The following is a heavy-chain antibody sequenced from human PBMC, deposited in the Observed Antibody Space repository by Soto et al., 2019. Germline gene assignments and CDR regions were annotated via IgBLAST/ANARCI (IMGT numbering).Heavy chain of an antibody. CDR1: GDTFSFYS. V-gene: IGHV1-69*02. CDR3: ASSYGSGYRAFDY. J-gene: IGHJ4*02. CDR2: INPILSMS. Sequence: QVQLVQSGAEVRKPGSSVKVSCKASGDTFSFYSINWVRQAPGLGLEWMGRINPILSMSNYAQRFQGRVTMTAEKSTSTAYMELSGLRSEDKAIYYCASSYGSGYRAFDYWGQGALVTVSS. D-gene: IGHD3-10*01.